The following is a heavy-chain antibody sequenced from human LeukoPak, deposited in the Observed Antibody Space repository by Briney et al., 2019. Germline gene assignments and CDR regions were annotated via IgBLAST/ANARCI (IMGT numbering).Heavy chain of an antibody. J-gene: IGHJ4*02. D-gene: IGHD6-13*01. V-gene: IGHV3-30-3*01. Sequence: PGGSLRPSCAASGFTFSSYAMHWVRQAPGKGLEWVAVISYDGSNKYYADSVKGRFTISRDNSKNTVYLQMNSLRAEDTAVYYCAREREGYSSSWFLPVFDYWGQGTLVTVSS. CDR3: AREREGYSSSWFLPVFDY. CDR2: ISYDGSNK. CDR1: GFTFSSYA.